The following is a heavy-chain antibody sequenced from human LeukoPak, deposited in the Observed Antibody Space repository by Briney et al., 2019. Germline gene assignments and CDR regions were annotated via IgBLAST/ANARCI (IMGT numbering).Heavy chain of an antibody. CDR1: GYTFTGYY. CDR3: ARVPVGSWYSAQPLKLDY. J-gene: IGHJ4*02. CDR2: INPNSGGT. D-gene: IGHD6-13*01. V-gene: IGHV1-2*06. Sequence: ASVKVSCKASGYTFTGYYMHWVRQAPGQGLEWMGRINPNSGGTNYAQKFQGRVTMTRATSISTAYMELSRLRSDDTAVYYCARVPVGSWYSAQPLKLDYWGQGTLVTVSS.